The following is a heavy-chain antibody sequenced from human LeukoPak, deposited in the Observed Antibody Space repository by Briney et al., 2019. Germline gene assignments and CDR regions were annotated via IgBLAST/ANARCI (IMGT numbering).Heavy chain of an antibody. J-gene: IGHJ1*01. V-gene: IGHV4-4*07. CDR1: GYSISRGYS. CDR2: IYTSGST. D-gene: IGHD6-13*01. Sequence: PSETLSLTCTVSGYSISRGYSWGWIRQPAGKGLEWIGRIYTSGSTNYNPSLKSRVTMSVDTSKNQFSLKLRSVTAADTAVYYCAREEENSSSWSDTEYFQHWDQGTLVTVSS. CDR3: AREEENSSSWSDTEYFQH.